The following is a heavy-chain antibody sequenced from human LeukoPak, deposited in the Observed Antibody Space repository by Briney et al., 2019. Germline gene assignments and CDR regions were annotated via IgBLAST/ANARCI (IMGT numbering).Heavy chain of an antibody. CDR3: ARGGRDGYILPHFDY. CDR2: VETGGAST. J-gene: IGHJ4*02. CDR1: GFTFSSYG. Sequence: PGGSLRLSCAASGFTFSSYGMSWVRQAPGKGLEWVSAVETGGASTYYADSVKGRFSISRDNSKNTLYLQMNSLRAEDTAVYYCARGGRDGYILPHFDYWGQGTLVTVSS. V-gene: IGHV3-23*05. D-gene: IGHD5-24*01.